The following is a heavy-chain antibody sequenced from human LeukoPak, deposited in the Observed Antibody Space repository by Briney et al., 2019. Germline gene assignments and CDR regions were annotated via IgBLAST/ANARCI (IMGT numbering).Heavy chain of an antibody. Sequence: GGSLRLSCAASGFTFSDYYMSWIRQAPGKGLEWVSYIISSGSTIYYADSVKGRFTISRDNAKNSLYLQMNSLRAEDTAVYYCATLSAYSSGWYPLNYWGQGTLVTVSS. CDR1: GFTFSDYY. CDR3: ATLSAYSSGWYPLNY. CDR2: IISSGSTI. V-gene: IGHV3-11*01. J-gene: IGHJ4*02. D-gene: IGHD6-19*01.